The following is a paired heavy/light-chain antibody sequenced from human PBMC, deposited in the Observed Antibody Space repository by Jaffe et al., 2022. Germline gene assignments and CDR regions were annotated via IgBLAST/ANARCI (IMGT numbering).Light chain of an antibody. CDR2: AAS. J-gene: IGKJ1*01. CDR3: QKYDSALAT. CDR1: QGISNY. Sequence: DIQMTQSPSSLSASVGDRVTITCRASQGISNYLAWYQQKPGTVPKLLIYAASTLQSGVPSRFSGSGSGSDFTLTISSLQPEDVATYYCQKYDSALATFGQGTKVEIK. V-gene: IGKV1-27*01.
Heavy chain of an antibody. CDR3: ARLMTTVTNWGAFDI. J-gene: IGHJ3*02. V-gene: IGHV3-21*06. CDR2: ITSSSGYI. Sequence: EVQVVESGGGLVKPGGSLRLSCAASGFTFSRYTMNWVRQAPGEGLEWVSSITSSSGYIDYANSVKGRFTISRDNAKNSVYLQMNSLRAEDTAVYYCARLMTTVTNWGAFDIWGQGTVVTVS. D-gene: IGHD4-17*01. CDR1: GFTFSRYT.